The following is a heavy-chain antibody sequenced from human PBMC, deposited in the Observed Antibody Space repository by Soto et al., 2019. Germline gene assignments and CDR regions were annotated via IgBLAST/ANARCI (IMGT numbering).Heavy chain of an antibody. D-gene: IGHD6-13*01. CDR1: GFTFSSYS. V-gene: IGHV3-48*01. CDR2: ISSSSSTI. J-gene: IGHJ3*02. Sequence: EVQLVESGGGLVQPGGSLRLYCAASGFTFSSYSMNWVRQAPGKGLEWVSYISSSSSTIYYADSVKGRFTISRDNAKNSLYLQMNSLRAEDTAVYYCARDGIAAAGRLIAFDISGQGTMVTVSS. CDR3: ARDGIAAAGRLIAFDI.